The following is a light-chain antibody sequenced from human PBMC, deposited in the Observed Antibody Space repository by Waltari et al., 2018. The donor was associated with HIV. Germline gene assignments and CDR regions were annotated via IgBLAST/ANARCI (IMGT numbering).Light chain of an antibody. CDR3: QVWDRSYKEAV. CDR1: NIGRNS. V-gene: IGLV3-21*02. J-gene: IGLJ2*01. CDR2: DAV. Sequence: SYVLTQAPSVSVAPGQTATISWGNIGRNSVQWYRQKAGRAPLLVVADAVDRTSGVPARFSGARSGERATLTISGVEAGDEADYYCQVWDRSYKEAVFGGGT.